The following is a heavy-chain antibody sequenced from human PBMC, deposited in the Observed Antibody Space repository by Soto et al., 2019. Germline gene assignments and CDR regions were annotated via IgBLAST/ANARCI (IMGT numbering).Heavy chain of an antibody. D-gene: IGHD1-1*01. CDR3: ARVATGTTNWFDP. CDR1: GGTFSSYA. V-gene: IGHV1-69*01. J-gene: IGHJ5*02. CDR2: IIPIFGTA. Sequence: SVKVSCKASGGTFSSYAISWGRQAPGQGLEWMGGIIPIFGTANYAQKFQGRVTITADESTSTAYMELSSLRSEDTAVYYCARVATGTTNWFDPWGQGTLVTVS.